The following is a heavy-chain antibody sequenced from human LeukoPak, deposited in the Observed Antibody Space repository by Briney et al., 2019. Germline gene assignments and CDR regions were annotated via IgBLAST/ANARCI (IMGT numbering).Heavy chain of an antibody. CDR2: ISWDGGST. CDR1: GFTFDDYT. CDR3: VRVTMPGDRGNYFAY. D-gene: IGHD3-10*02. V-gene: IGHV3-43*01. J-gene: IGHJ4*02. Sequence: AGGSLRLSCAASGFTFDDYTMHWVRHAPGKGLEWVSLISWDGGSTYYADSVKGRLTISRDNSKNSLYLQMNSLRTEDTAFYYCVRVTMPGDRGNYFAYWGQGTLVTVSS.